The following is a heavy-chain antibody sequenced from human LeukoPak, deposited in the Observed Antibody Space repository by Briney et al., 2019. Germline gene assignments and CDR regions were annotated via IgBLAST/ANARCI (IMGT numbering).Heavy chain of an antibody. J-gene: IGHJ4*02. CDR2: MNPNSGNT. CDR3: ARVRYYYGSGSPDN. V-gene: IGHV1-8*01. Sequence: ASVKVSCKASGYTFTSYDINWVRQATGQGLEWMGWMNPNSGNTGYAQKFQGRVTMTRNTSISTAYMELISLRSEGTAVYYCARVRYYYGSGSPDNWGQGTLVTVFS. CDR1: GYTFTSYD. D-gene: IGHD3-10*01.